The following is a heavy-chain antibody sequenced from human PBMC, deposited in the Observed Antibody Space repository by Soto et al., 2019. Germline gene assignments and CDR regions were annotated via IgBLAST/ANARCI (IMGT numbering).Heavy chain of an antibody. CDR1: GGTFNNCA. CDR2: SIPIFATA. CDR3: ARGPSWALVFDI. D-gene: IGHD6-13*01. J-gene: IGHJ3*02. V-gene: IGHV1-69*01. Sequence: QVQLVQSGAEVKKPGSSVKVSCKASGGTFNNCAINWLRQAPGQGLEWMGGSIPIFATANYAQNFQGRVTITADESTSTAYMELSSLRSEDTAVYYCARGPSWALVFDIWGQGTMVTFSS.